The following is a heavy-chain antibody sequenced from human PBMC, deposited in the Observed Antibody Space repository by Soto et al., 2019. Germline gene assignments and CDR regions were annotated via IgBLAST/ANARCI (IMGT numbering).Heavy chain of an antibody. J-gene: IGHJ6*02. CDR2: IIPIFGTA. V-gene: IGHV1-69*01. Sequence: QGQLVQSGAEVKKPGSSVKVSCKASGGTFSSYAISWVRQAPGQGLEWMGGIIPIFGTANYAQKFQGRVTITADESTSTAYMELSSLRSEDTAVYYCARDDGIAAAGTGKDYYYYYGMDVWGQGTTVTVSS. CDR3: ARDDGIAAAGTGKDYYYYYGMDV. D-gene: IGHD6-13*01. CDR1: GGTFSSYA.